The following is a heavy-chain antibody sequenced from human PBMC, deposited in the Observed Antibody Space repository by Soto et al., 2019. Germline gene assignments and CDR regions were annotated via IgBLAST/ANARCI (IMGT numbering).Heavy chain of an antibody. CDR3: ARRYGWLYFDY. D-gene: IGHD3-10*01. J-gene: IGHJ4*02. CDR1: GDSISSWNYF. CDR2: ISYSVST. V-gene: IGHV4-39*01. Sequence: SETLSLTCTLSGDSISSWNYFGGWIRQPPGKRLDWIGTISYSVSTYYNPSLKRRVIISVDTPKNQFSLKLTSVTPADTALHYAARRYGWLYFDYWGQGSMVTVCS.